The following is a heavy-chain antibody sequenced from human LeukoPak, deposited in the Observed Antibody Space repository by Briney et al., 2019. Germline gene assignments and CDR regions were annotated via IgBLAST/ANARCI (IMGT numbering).Heavy chain of an antibody. CDR1: GFTFSSYW. CDR3: ARESRTAVSSVEFDY. V-gene: IGHV3-7*04. D-gene: IGHD4-17*01. Sequence: GPLRLSCAASGFTFSSYWMSWVRKAPGKGLEWVATIKQDGSQKYYVDSVKGRFTISRDNAKKSLYLQMNSLRAEDTAVYYCARESRTAVSSVEFDYWGQGTLVTVSS. CDR2: IKQDGSQK. J-gene: IGHJ4*02.